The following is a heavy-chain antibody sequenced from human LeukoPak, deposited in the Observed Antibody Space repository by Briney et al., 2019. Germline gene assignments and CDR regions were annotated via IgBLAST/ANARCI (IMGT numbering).Heavy chain of an antibody. V-gene: IGHV3-33*06. Sequence: GGSLRLSCAASGFTFSSYGIHWVRQAPGKGLEWVAVIWFDGSNQYYADSVKGRFTISRDNSKNTLYLQMNSLRAEDTAVYFCAKGRRGSSYVHYFDSWGQGVLVTVSS. CDR2: IWFDGSNQ. J-gene: IGHJ4*02. CDR1: GFTFSSYG. D-gene: IGHD5-18*01. CDR3: AKGRRGSSYVHYFDS.